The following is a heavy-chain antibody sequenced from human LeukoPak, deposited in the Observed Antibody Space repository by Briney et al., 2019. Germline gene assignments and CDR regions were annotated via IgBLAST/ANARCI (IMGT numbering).Heavy chain of an antibody. Sequence: PSETLSLTCTVSGGSISSYYWSWIRQPPGKGLEWIGYIYYSGSTNYNPSLKSRVTISVDTSKNQYSLKLSSVTAADTAVYYCARNSHDAFDIWGQGTMVTVSS. CDR1: GGSISSYY. V-gene: IGHV4-59*08. CDR2: IYYSGST. CDR3: ARNSHDAFDI. J-gene: IGHJ3*02. D-gene: IGHD2/OR15-2a*01.